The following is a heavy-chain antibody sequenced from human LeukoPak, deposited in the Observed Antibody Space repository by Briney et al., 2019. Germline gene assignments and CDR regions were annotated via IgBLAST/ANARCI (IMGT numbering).Heavy chain of an antibody. CDR2: IKQDGSEK. V-gene: IGHV3-7*01. J-gene: IGHJ4*02. CDR3: ARETWLLLSKGLYYFDY. CDR1: GFTFSSYW. D-gene: IGHD3-22*01. Sequence: PGGSLRLSCAASGFTFSSYWMSWVRQAPGKGLEWVANIKQDGSEKYYVDSVKGRFTISRDNAKNSLYLQMNSLRAEDTAVYYCARETWLLLSKGLYYFDYWGQGTLVTVSS.